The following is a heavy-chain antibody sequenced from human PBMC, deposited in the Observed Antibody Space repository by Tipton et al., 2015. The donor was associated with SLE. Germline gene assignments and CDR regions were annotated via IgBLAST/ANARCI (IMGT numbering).Heavy chain of an antibody. D-gene: IGHD1-1*01. V-gene: IGHV4-59*01. Sequence: GLVKPSETLYLTCTVSGGSLSSYHWSWIRQPPGRGLEWIGNIDYTANPNYSPSLKSRVTISIDTSTNHFSLKLRSVTAADTAVYYCARSWNDAPPDLGYWGQGTLVTVSS. J-gene: IGHJ4*02. CDR2: IDYTANP. CDR3: ARSWNDAPPDLGY. CDR1: GGSLSSYH.